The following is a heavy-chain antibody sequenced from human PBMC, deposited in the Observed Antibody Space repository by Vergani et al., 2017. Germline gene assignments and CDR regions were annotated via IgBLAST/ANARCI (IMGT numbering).Heavy chain of an antibody. CDR2: IHTNGVI. V-gene: IGHV4-61*02. Sequence: QVQLQESGPGLVKPSQTLSLTCTVSGGSFNSGSYYWSWLRQPAGKRQEWIGRIHTNGVIHYNPSLNNRATISVDKSLNQLSLKLTSVTATDTAIYFCARGNPYVDFDILVQGAMITVSS. CDR1: GGSFNSGSYY. J-gene: IGHJ3*02. D-gene: IGHD3-16*01. CDR3: ARGNPYVDFDI.